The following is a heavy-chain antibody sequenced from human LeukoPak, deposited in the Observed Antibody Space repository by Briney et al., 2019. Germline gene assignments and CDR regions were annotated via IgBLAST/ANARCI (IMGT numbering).Heavy chain of an antibody. CDR3: ARVQGYYDSSGYYPFPYYFDY. J-gene: IGHJ4*02. CDR1: GFTVSSNY. V-gene: IGHV3-53*01. CDR2: IYSGGST. Sequence: GGSLRLSCAASGFTVSSNYMSWVRQAPGKGLEWVSVIYSGGSTYYADSVKGRFTISRDNSKNTLYLQMNSLRAEDTAVYYCARVQGYYDSSGYYPFPYYFDYWGQGTLVTVSS. D-gene: IGHD3-22*01.